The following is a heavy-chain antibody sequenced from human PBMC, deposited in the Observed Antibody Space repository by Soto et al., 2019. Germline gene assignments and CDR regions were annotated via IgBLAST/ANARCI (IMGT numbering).Heavy chain of an antibody. Sequence: QVQLVQSGAEVKKPGSSVKVSCKASGGTFSNYGVSWVRQAPGQGLEWMGGIVPIFGTSSDAQKFQGRVTITADESTSTANMELNSLRSEDTAVYYCARESVGMAAIRFAVDVWGLGTTVTVSS. CDR2: IVPIFGTS. J-gene: IGHJ6*02. D-gene: IGHD2-15*01. CDR1: GGTFSNYG. V-gene: IGHV1-69*12. CDR3: ARESVGMAAIRFAVDV.